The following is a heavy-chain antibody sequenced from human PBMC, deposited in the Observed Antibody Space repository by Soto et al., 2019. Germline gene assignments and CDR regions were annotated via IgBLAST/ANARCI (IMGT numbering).Heavy chain of an antibody. V-gene: IGHV3-74*01. CDR1: GFTFSNYW. Sequence: EVQLVESGGGLVQPGGSLRLSCAASGFTFSNYWMHWVRQAPGKGLVWVSRINGDGGSTTYADSVKGRFTISRDNAKNTLYLQMNNLRAEDTAVYYCATEGGNYFYGMDVWGQGTTVTVSS. CDR2: INGDGGST. J-gene: IGHJ6*02. CDR3: ATEGGNYFYGMDV.